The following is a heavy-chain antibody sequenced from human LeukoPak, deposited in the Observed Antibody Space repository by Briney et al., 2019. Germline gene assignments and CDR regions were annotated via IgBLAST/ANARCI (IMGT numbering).Heavy chain of an antibody. CDR1: GGSISSGSYY. D-gene: IGHD3-10*02. CDR2: IYTSGST. J-gene: IGHJ6*03. Sequence: SETLSLTCTVSGGSISSGSYYWSWIRQPAGTGLEWIGRIYTSGSTNYNPSLKSRVTISYTSKNQFSLKLNSVTAADTAVYYCVSSYYYVRKSGYMDVWGKGTTVTVSS. V-gene: IGHV4-61*02. CDR3: VSSYYYVRKSGYMDV.